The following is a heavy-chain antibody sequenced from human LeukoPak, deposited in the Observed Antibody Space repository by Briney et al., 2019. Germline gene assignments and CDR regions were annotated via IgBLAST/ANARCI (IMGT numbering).Heavy chain of an antibody. V-gene: IGHV4-59*01. D-gene: IGHD3-10*01. CDR2: IYYSGST. CDR1: GGSISSYY. CDR3: ARDSRGQYGMDV. Sequence: SETLSLTCAVSGGSISSYYWSWIRQPPGKGLEWIWYIYYSGSTTYNPSLKSRVTMSVDTSKNQSSLKLSSVTAADTAVYYYARDSRGQYGMDVWAQETTVTVS. J-gene: IGHJ6*02.